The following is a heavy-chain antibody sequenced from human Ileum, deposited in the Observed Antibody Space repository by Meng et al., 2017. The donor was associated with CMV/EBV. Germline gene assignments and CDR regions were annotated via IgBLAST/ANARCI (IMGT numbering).Heavy chain of an antibody. CDR3: ARDNSGWVNHFDY. V-gene: IGHV4-39*02. D-gene: IGHD6-19*01. Sequence: SETLSLTCTVSGGSISSSSYYWGWIRQPPGKGLEWIGSIYYSGSTYYNSSLKSRVTISVDTSKNQFSLKLSSVTAADTAVYYCARDNSGWVNHFDYWGQGTLVTVSS. J-gene: IGHJ4*02. CDR2: IYYSGST. CDR1: GGSISSSSYY.